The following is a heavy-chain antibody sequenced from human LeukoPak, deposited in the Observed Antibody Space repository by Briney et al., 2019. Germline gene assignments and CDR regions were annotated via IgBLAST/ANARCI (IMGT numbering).Heavy chain of an antibody. V-gene: IGHV4-30-2*02. J-gene: IGHJ4*02. D-gene: IGHD6-13*01. CDR3: ARMDLGIMAAAAPLDY. CDR1: GGSISSGGYY. CDR2: IYHRGST. Sequence: PSQTLSLTCTVSGGSISSGGYYWSWIRQPPGKGLEWIGEIYHRGSTNCNPSLKSRVTISVDTSKNQFSLKLSSVTAADTAVYYCARMDLGIMAAAAPLDYWGQGTLVTVSS.